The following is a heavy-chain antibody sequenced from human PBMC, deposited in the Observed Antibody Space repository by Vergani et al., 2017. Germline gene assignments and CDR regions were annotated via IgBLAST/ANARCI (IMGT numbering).Heavy chain of an antibody. Sequence: QVQLQESGPGLVKPSETLSLTCTVSGGSVSSGSYYWGWIRQPPGKGLEWIGSIYYSGSTYYNPSLKSRVTISVDTSKNQFSLKLSSVTAADTAVYYYARDPQARYCTNGVCYRIQTENYDYDGMDVWGQGSTVTVSS. CDR2: IYYSGST. CDR3: ARDPQARYCTNGVCYRIQTENYDYDGMDV. D-gene: IGHD2-8*01. CDR1: GGSVSSGSYY. J-gene: IGHJ6*02. V-gene: IGHV4-39*07.